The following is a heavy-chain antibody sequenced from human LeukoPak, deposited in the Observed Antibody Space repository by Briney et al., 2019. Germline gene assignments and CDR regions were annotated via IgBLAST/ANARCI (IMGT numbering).Heavy chain of an antibody. CDR3: AKSKDRIAAAGGWAFDI. V-gene: IGHV3-30*18. CDR1: GFTFSSYG. CDR2: ISYDGSNK. Sequence: GGSLRLSCAASGFTFSSYGMHWVRQAPGKGLEWVAVISYDGSNKYYADSVKGRFTISRDNSKNTLYLQMNSLRAEDTAVYYCAKSKDRIAAAGGWAFDIWGQGTMVTVSS. D-gene: IGHD6-13*01. J-gene: IGHJ3*02.